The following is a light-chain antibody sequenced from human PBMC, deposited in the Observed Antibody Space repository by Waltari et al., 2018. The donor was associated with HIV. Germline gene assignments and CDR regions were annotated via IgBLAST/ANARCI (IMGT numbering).Light chain of an antibody. CDR1: LLGDQY. V-gene: IGLV3-1*01. CDR2: QDS. J-gene: IGLJ2*01. CDR3: QAWDSSTVV. Sequence: SYEMTQPPSVSVSPGQTASIPRSGDLLGDQYACWYQQKPGQSPVLVIYQDSKRPSGIPERFSGSNSGNTATLTISGTQAMDEADYYCQAWDSSTVVFGGGTKLTVL.